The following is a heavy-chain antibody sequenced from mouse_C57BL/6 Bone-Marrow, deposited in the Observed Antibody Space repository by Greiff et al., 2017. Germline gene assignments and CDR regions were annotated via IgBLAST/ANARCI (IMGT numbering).Heavy chain of an antibody. V-gene: IGHV14-3*01. CDR2: IDPANGNT. J-gene: IGHJ4*01. CDR3: ARALYYYGSSSYYAMDY. CDR1: GFNIKNTY. Sequence: EVQLQQSVAELVRPGASVKLSCTASGFNIKNTYMHWVKQRPEQGLEWIGRIDPANGNTKYAPKFQGKATITADTSSNTAYLQLSSLTSEDTAIYYCARALYYYGSSSYYAMDYWGQGTSVTVSS. D-gene: IGHD1-1*01.